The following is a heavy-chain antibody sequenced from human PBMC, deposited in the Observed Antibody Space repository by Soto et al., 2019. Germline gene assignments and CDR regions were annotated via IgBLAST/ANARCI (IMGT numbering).Heavy chain of an antibody. CDR1: GYTFTSHG. V-gene: IGHV1-18*04. CDR3: ARGTYFSSTSCYMLAVWFDP. CDR2: ISAYNGNT. Sequence: GASVKVSCKASGYTFTSHGISWVRQAPGQGLEWMGWISAYNGNTNYAQKLQGRVTMTTDTSTSTAYMELRSLRSDDTAVYYCARGTYFSSTSCYMLAVWFDPWGQGTLVTVSS. J-gene: IGHJ5*02. D-gene: IGHD2-2*02.